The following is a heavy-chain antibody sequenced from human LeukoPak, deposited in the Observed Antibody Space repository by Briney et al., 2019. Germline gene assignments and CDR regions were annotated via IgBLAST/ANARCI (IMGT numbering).Heavy chain of an antibody. Sequence: PGRSLRLSCAASGFTFSSYGMHWVRQAPGKGLEWVAVIWYDGSNKYYADSVKGRFTISRDNSKNTLYLQMNSLRAEDTAVYYCAKDLIDSDFWSGYGMSEVPPLNWFDPWGQGTLVTVSS. CDR2: IWYDGSNK. D-gene: IGHD3-3*01. CDR3: AKDLIDSDFWSGYGMSEVPPLNWFDP. V-gene: IGHV3-33*06. J-gene: IGHJ5*02. CDR1: GFTFSSYG.